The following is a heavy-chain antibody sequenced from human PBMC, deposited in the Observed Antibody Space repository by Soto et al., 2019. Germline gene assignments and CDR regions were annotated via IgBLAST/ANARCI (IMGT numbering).Heavy chain of an antibody. D-gene: IGHD4-17*01. CDR1: GGSISSGGYY. V-gene: IGHV4-30-4*08. CDR2: IYYSGST. Sequence: SETLSLTCTVSGGSISSGGYYWSWIRQHPGKGLEWIGYIYYSGSTNYNPSLKSRVTISVDTSKNQFSLKLSSVTAADTAVYYCARALDYGDYVDAFDIWGQGTMVTVSS. CDR3: ARALDYGDYVDAFDI. J-gene: IGHJ3*02.